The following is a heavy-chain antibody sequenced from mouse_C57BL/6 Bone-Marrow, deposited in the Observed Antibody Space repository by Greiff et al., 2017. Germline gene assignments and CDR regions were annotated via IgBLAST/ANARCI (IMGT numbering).Heavy chain of an antibody. Sequence: QVQLQQSGPGLVQPSQSLSITCTVSGFSLTSYGVHWVRQSPGKGLEWLGVIWSGGSTDYNAAFISRLSISKDNSKSQVFFKMNSLQADDTAIYYCARIGVYYGNYDAMDYRGQGTSVTVSS. D-gene: IGHD2-1*01. CDR1: GFSLTSYG. CDR3: ARIGVYYGNYDAMDY. CDR2: IWSGGST. V-gene: IGHV2-2*01. J-gene: IGHJ4*01.